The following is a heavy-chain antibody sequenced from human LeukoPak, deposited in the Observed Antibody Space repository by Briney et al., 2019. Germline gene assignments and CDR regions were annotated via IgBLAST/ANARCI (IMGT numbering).Heavy chain of an antibody. CDR1: GYSISSGYY. CDR3: ARRGGAARSYYFDY. CDR2: IYHSGST. V-gene: IGHV4-38-2*01. J-gene: IGHJ4*02. D-gene: IGHD6-6*01. Sequence: SETLSLTCGVSGYSISSGYYWGWIRQPPGKGPEWIGSIYHSGSTYYNPSLKSRVTISVDTSKNQFSLKLSSVTAADTAVYYCARRGGAARSYYFDYWGQGTLVTVSS.